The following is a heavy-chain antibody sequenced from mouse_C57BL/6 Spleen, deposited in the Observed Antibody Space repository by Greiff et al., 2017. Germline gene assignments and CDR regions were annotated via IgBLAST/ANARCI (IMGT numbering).Heavy chain of an antibody. J-gene: IGHJ1*03. CDR1: GYTFTDYY. V-gene: IGHV1-19*01. CDR2: INPYNGGT. CDR3: ARGRGITTVAVDV. D-gene: IGHD1-1*01. Sequence: EVQLQQSGPVLVKPGASVKMSCKASGYTFTDYYMNWVKQSHGKSLEWIGVINPYNGGTSYNQKFKGKATLTVDKSSSTACMELNSLTSEDSAVYYCARGRGITTVAVDVWGTGTTVTVSS.